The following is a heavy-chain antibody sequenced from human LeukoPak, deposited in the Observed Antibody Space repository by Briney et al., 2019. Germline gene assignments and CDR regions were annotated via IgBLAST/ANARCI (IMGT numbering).Heavy chain of an antibody. CDR3: VKVAKYYYGSETYYFFEH. Sequence: GGSLRLSCAASGFTFSSYWMSWLRQAPGKGLEWVANIKQDGSEKYYVYSVKSRFTISRDNAKNSLDLQMNSLKVEDTAIYYCVKVAKYYYGSETYYFFEHWGQGTPVTASS. J-gene: IGHJ4*02. V-gene: IGHV3-7*01. CDR2: IKQDGSEK. CDR1: GFTFSSYW. D-gene: IGHD3-10*01.